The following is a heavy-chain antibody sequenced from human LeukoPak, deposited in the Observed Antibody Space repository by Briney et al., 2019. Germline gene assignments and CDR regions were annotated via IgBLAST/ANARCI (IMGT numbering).Heavy chain of an antibody. CDR2: TNHSGST. V-gene: IGHV4-34*01. D-gene: IGHD3-9*01. Sequence: PSETLSLTCAVYGGSFSGYYWSWIRQPPGKGLEWIGETNHSGSTNYNPSLKSRVTISVDTSKNQFSLKLSSVTAADTAVYYCARGSLRYFDWFAYWGQGTLVTVSS. CDR1: GGSFSGYY. CDR3: ARGSLRYFDWFAY. J-gene: IGHJ4*02.